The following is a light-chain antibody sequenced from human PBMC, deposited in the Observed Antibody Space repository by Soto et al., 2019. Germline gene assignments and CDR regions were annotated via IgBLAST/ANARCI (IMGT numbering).Light chain of an antibody. CDR3: LQGTHWPWT. Sequence: DVVMTQSPLSLPVTLGQPASISCRSSQSLLYSDGNTFLSWFQQRPGQSPRRLIYKVSNRDSGVPGRFSGSGSGADLTLKISRVEAEDVGLYYCLQGTHWPWTFGQGTKVEIK. CDR1: QSLLYSDGNTF. V-gene: IGKV2-30*01. CDR2: KVS. J-gene: IGKJ1*01.